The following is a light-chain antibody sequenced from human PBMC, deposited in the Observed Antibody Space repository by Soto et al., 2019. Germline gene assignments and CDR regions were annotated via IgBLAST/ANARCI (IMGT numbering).Light chain of an antibody. CDR2: GAS. CDR3: QQYGGSPKT. CDR1: QSVRSSF. V-gene: IGKV3-20*01. Sequence: EIVLTQSPGTLSLSPGERATLSCRASQSVRSSFLAWYQQKPGQAPRLLIYGASSRATGIPDRFSGSGSGTDFTITISRLEPGDFAVYYCQQYGGSPKTFGQGTKVEIK. J-gene: IGKJ1*01.